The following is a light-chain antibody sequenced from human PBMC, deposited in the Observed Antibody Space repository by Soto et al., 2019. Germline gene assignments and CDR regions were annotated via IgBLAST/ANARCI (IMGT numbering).Light chain of an antibody. CDR1: QSVNSN. CDR2: GAS. Sequence: EIVLTQSPGTLSLSPGERATLSCRASQSVNSNLAWYQQKPGQTPRLLISGASTRATGIPVRFSGSGSGTEFTLTISSLQSEDFAVYYCQQYHNWPLITFGQGTRLEI. V-gene: IGKV3-15*01. J-gene: IGKJ5*01. CDR3: QQYHNWPLIT.